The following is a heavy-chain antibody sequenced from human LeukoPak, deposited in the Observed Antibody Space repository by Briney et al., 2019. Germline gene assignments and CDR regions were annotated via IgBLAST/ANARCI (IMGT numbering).Heavy chain of an antibody. D-gene: IGHD2-15*01. Sequence: GGSLRLSCAASGFTFSSYDMHWVRQATGYGLEWVSAIGTAGGTYYPGSVKGRFTISRENAKNSLYLQVNSLRAGDTAVYYCARGRCSGGSCYTFDYWGQGTLVTVSS. V-gene: IGHV3-13*01. CDR1: GFTFSSYD. J-gene: IGHJ4*02. CDR3: ARGRCSGGSCYTFDY. CDR2: IGTAGGT.